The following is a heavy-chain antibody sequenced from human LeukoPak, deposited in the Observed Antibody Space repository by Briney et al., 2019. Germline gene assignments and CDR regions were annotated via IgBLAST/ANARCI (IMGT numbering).Heavy chain of an antibody. V-gene: IGHV4-4*02. CDR1: GGSISSSNW. CDR3: ARVSRDLEWLFTYYFDY. Sequence: SETLSLTCAVSGGSISSSNWWSWVRQPPGKGLEWIGEIYHSGNTNYNPSLKSRVTISVDKSKNQFSLKLSSVTAADTAVYYCARVSRDLEWLFTYYFDYWGQGTLVTVSS. J-gene: IGHJ4*02. D-gene: IGHD3-3*01. CDR2: IYHSGNT.